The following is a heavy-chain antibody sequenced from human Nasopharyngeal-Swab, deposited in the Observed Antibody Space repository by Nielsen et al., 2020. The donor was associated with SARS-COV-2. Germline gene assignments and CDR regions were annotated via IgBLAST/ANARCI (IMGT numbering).Heavy chain of an antibody. J-gene: IGHJ4*02. Sequence: GGSLRLSCAASGFTFSSYGMHWVRQAPGKGLEWVAVISYDGNNKYYADSVKGRFTISRDNSKNTLYLQLNSLRAEDTAVYYCAKWYSSYTFDHWGQGTLVTVSS. CDR1: GFTFSSYG. D-gene: IGHD6-13*01. CDR2: ISYDGNNK. V-gene: IGHV3-30*18. CDR3: AKWYSSYTFDH.